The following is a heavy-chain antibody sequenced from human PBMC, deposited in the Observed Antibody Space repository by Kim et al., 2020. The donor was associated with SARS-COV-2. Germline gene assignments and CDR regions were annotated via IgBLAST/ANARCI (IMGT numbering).Heavy chain of an antibody. Sequence: ASVKVSCKASGYTFTEYHIHWVRQAPGQGLEWMGQINPNSGGTNCAQRFQGRVTMTRDTSIGTAYMELSSLRSDDTAVYYCARPYQYQRLPYDDYWGQGTLVTVSS. J-gene: IGHJ4*02. CDR1: GYTFTEYH. CDR2: INPNSGGT. CDR3: ARPYQYQRLPYDDY. V-gene: IGHV1-2*06. D-gene: IGHD2-2*01.